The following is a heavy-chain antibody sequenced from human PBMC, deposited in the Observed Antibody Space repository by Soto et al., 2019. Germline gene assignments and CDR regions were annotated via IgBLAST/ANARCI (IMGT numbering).Heavy chain of an antibody. V-gene: IGHV5-51*01. CDR3: AREVVVPAAMRLGPERHHYYYYMHV. CDR1: GYSFTSYW. D-gene: IGHD2-2*01. Sequence: GESLKICCKGSGYSFTSYWIGWVRQMPGKGLEWMGIIYPGDSDTRYSPSFQGQVTISADKSISTAYLQWSSLKASDTAMYYCAREVVVPAAMRLGPERHHYYYYMHVPGKATTVTVSS. J-gene: IGHJ6*03. CDR2: IYPGDSDT.